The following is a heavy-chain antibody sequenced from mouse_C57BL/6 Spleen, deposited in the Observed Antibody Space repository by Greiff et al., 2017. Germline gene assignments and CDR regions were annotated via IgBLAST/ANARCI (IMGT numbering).Heavy chain of an antibody. CDR2: IYPGDGDT. D-gene: IGHD6-1*01. V-gene: IGHV1-82*01. CDR1: GYAFSSSW. J-gene: IGHJ2*01. CDR3: AAGQPDFDY. Sequence: VQLQQSGPELVKPGASVKISCKASGYAFSSSWMNWVKQRPGKGLEWIGRIYPGDGDTNYNGKFKGKATLTADKSSSTAYMQLSSLTSEDSAVXCCAAGQPDFDYWGQGTTLTVSS.